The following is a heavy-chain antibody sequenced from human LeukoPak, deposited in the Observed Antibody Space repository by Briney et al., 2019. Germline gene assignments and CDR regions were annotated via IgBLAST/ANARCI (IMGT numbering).Heavy chain of an antibody. V-gene: IGHV4-34*01. CDR1: GGSFSGYY. CDR2: INHSGST. D-gene: IGHD1-26*01. Sequence: SETLSLTCAVYGGSFSGYYWSWIRQPPGKGLEWIGEINHSGSTNSNPSLKSRVTISVDTSKNQFSLKLSSVTAADTAVYYCARNGSYYAFDIWGQGTMVTVSS. CDR3: ARNGSYYAFDI. J-gene: IGHJ3*02.